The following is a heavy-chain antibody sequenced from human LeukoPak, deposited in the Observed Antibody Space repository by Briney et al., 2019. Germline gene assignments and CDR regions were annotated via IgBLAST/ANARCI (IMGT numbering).Heavy chain of an antibody. Sequence: GGSLRLSCAASGFTLSDYYMSWVRQAPGKGLEWVGRIKRKIDGEATDYAAPVKGRFTISRDDPENTLYLQMNSLRTEDTAVYYCTTDTPDSSGYCHDYWGQGTLVAVSS. D-gene: IGHD3-22*01. CDR2: IKRKIDGEAT. CDR1: GFTLSDYY. CDR3: TTDTPDSSGYCHDY. V-gene: IGHV3-15*01. J-gene: IGHJ4*02.